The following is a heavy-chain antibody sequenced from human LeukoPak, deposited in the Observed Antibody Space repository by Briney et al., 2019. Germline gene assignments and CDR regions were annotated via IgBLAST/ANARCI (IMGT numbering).Heavy chain of an antibody. V-gene: IGHV1-2*02. J-gene: IGHJ4*02. CDR3: ARDLGYCSSTSCYIESY. CDR1: GYTFTSYY. CDR2: INPNSGGT. D-gene: IGHD2-2*02. Sequence: GASVTVSCKASGYTFTSYYMHWVRQAPGQGLEWMGWINPNSGGTNYAQKFQGRVTMTRDTSISTAYMELSRLRSDDTAVYYCARDLGYCSSTSCYIESYWGQGTLVTVSS.